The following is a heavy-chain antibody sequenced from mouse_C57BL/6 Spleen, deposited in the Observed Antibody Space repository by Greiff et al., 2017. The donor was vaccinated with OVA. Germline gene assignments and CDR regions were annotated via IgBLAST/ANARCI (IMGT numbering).Heavy chain of an antibody. V-gene: IGHV1-75*01. CDR1: GYTFTDYY. J-gene: IGHJ3*01. Sequence: VKLMESGPELVKPGASVKISCKASGYTFTDYYINWVKQRPGQGLEWIGWIFPGSGSTYYNEKFKGKATLTVDKSSSTAYMLLSSLTSEDSAVYFCARSGVMMVSSWFAYWGQGTLVTVSA. D-gene: IGHD2-3*01. CDR2: IFPGSGST. CDR3: ARSGVMMVSSWFAY.